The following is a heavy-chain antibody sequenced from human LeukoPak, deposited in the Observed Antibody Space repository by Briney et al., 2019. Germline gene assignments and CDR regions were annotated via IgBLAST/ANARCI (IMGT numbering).Heavy chain of an antibody. Sequence: GASVKVSCKASGGTFGSYAITWVRQAPGQGLEWMGRIIPMFDRTNYAQKFQGRVTITADKSTTISYMELGSLRSEDTAVYYCARELSWTTAIDYWGQGTLVTVSS. CDR2: IIPMFDRT. J-gene: IGHJ4*02. CDR1: GGTFGSYA. V-gene: IGHV1-69*04. D-gene: IGHD2-21*02. CDR3: ARELSWTTAIDY.